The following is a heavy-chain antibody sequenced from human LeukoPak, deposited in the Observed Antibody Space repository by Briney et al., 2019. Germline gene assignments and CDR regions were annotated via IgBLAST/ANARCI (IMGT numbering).Heavy chain of an antibody. D-gene: IGHD1-14*01. CDR2: INSDGSST. J-gene: IGHJ6*02. CDR1: GFTFSSYW. Sequence: GGSLRLSCAASGFTFSSYWMHWVRQAPGKGLVWVSRINSDGSSTSYADSVKGRFTISRDNAKNTLYLQMNSLRAEDTAVYYCAGAAVEPFLYYYYGMDVWGQGTTVTVSS. CDR3: AGAAVEPFLYYYYGMDV. V-gene: IGHV3-74*01.